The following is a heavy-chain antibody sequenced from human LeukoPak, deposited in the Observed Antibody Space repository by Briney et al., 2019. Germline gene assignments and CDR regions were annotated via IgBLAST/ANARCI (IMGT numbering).Heavy chain of an antibody. CDR2: ISVYNGNT. Sequence: GASVRVSCTASGYTFSIYGFSWVRQAPGQGLEWMGWISVYNGNTNYAQKFQGRVTMTTDTSTSTAHMELRSLRSDDTAVYYCARQGYSGHSQVAADYWGQGTLVTVSS. D-gene: IGHD4-23*01. CDR3: ARQGYSGHSQVAADY. V-gene: IGHV1-18*01. CDR1: GYTFSIYG. J-gene: IGHJ4*02.